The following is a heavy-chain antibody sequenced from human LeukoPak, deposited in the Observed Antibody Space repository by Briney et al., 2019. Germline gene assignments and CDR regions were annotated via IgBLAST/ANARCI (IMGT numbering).Heavy chain of an antibody. D-gene: IGHD3-9*01. CDR2: ISGSGGST. J-gene: IGHJ4*02. V-gene: IGHV3-23*01. CDR1: GFTFSSYG. CDR3: AKDRSYDILTGYYNPEPFDY. Sequence: GGSLRLSCGVSGFTFSSYGMSWVRQAPGKGLEWVSAISGSGGSTYYADSVKGRFTISRDNSKNTLYLQMNSLRAEDTAVYYCAKDRSYDILTGYYNPEPFDYWGQGTLVTVSS.